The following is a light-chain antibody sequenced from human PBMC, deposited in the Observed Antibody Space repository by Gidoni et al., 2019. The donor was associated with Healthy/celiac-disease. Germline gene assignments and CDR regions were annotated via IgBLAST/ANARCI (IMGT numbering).Light chain of an antibody. CDR1: QSVSSN. J-gene: IGKJ2*01. CDR3: QQYNNWPLYT. CDR2: GAS. Sequence: EIVMTQSQATLSVSPGKRATLSCRASQSVSSNLAWYQQKPGQAPRLLIYGASTKATGIPARLSGSGSGTEFTLTISSRQSEDFAVYYCQQYNNWPLYTFGQGTKLEIK. V-gene: IGKV3-15*01.